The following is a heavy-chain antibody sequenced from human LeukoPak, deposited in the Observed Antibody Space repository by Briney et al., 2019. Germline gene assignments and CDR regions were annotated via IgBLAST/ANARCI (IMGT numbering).Heavy chain of an antibody. CDR1: GFRVRYAR. D-gene: IGHD4-23*01. J-gene: IGHJ4*02. V-gene: IGHV3-15*01. CDR2: FTSKSDGGTT. CDR3: TGNNFDY. Sequence: GGSLRLSCAASGFRVRYARMNWVRQAPGKGLEWIGRFTSKSDGGTTDYTAPVKGRFTISSDDSRNTLYLQMNSLKTEDTAVYYCTGNNFDYWGQGTLVTVSS.